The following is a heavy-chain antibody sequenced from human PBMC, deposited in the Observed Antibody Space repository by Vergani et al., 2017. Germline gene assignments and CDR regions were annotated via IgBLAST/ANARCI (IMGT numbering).Heavy chain of an antibody. Sequence: QVQLVQSGPEVKKPGASVKISCKASGYTFTSFDIHWVRQATGQGLEWLGWMLPDSGDTTYAQAFQGRVAITRDTSINTAYLDLSSLRSEDTAVYYCARQKDYYMDVWGKGATVTVS. CDR2: MLPDSGDT. CDR1: GYTFTSFD. CDR3: ARQKDYYMDV. J-gene: IGHJ6*03. V-gene: IGHV1-8*01.